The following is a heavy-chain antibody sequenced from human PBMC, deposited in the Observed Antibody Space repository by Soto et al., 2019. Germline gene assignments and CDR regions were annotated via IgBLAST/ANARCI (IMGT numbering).Heavy chain of an antibody. V-gene: IGHV4-39*01. D-gene: IGHD3-16*01. CDR3: ARVPQRYYGYPDY. CDR2: IYYNGRT. CDR1: GGSISSTVYY. J-gene: IGHJ4*02. Sequence: QLQLQESGPGLVKPSETLSLTCTVSGGSISSTVYYWGWIRQPPGKGLEWIASIYYNGRTYYNPSLKSRVTISVDTSKNQFSLMLSSVTAADTAVYYCARVPQRYYGYPDYWGQGTLVTVSS.